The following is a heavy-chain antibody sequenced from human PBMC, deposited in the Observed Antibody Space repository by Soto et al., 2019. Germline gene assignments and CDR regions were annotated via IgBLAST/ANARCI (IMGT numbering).Heavy chain of an antibody. CDR1: CDSINSADYY. Sequence: SETLSLTCTVSCDSINSADYYWSWLRQPPGKGLEWIGYIYYSRSDYYNPSLGRRATITIDTSRNQFSLNLMSVTAADTAVYYCARVVQFYDSSGYSFYYFDYWGQGALVTVSS. CDR2: IYYSRSD. D-gene: IGHD3-22*01. J-gene: IGHJ4*02. CDR3: ARVVQFYDSSGYSFYYFDY. V-gene: IGHV4-30-4*01.